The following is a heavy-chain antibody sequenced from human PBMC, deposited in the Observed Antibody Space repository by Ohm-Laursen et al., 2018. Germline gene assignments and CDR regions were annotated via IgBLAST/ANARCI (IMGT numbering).Heavy chain of an antibody. CDR3: ARDKPPIPLCILGADRKAFDY. CDR1: GFTFSSYS. D-gene: IGHD2-8*01. Sequence: SLRLSCAASGFTFSSYSMNWVRQAPGKGLEWVSSISSSSSYIYYADSVKGRFTISRDNAKNSLYLQMNSLRAEDTAVYYCARDKPPIPLCILGADRKAFDYWGQGTLVTVSS. CDR2: ISSSSSYI. V-gene: IGHV3-21*01. J-gene: IGHJ4*02.